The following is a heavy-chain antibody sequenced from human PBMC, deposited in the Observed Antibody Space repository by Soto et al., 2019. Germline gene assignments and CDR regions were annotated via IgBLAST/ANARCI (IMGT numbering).Heavy chain of an antibody. CDR2: IYYSGST. CDR3: AKQYGDYWYFDL. V-gene: IGHV4-59*01. D-gene: IGHD4-17*01. Sequence: QVQLQESGPGLVKPSETLSLTCTVSGGSISSYYWSWIRQPPGKGLEWIGYIYYSGSTNYNPSLKSRVTISVDTSKNQFSLKLNSVTAADTAVYYCAKQYGDYWYFDLWGRGTLVTVSS. CDR1: GGSISSYY. J-gene: IGHJ2*01.